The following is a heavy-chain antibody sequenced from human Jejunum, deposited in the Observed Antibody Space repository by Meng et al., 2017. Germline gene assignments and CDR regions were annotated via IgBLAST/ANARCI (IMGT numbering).Heavy chain of an antibody. Sequence: QVQLVGSGGGLVKAGWSLRLSCAASGFTFSDYYMTWIRQPPGQGLEGLASISPTGGSLYYADSVKGRFSISRDNAKSSLSLQMNSLRVEDTAVYYCARDHGFLNWFDPWGQGTLVTVSS. CDR2: ISPTGGSL. J-gene: IGHJ5*02. CDR1: GFTFSDYY. V-gene: IGHV3-11*04. CDR3: ARDHGFLNWFDP. D-gene: IGHD2/OR15-2a*01.